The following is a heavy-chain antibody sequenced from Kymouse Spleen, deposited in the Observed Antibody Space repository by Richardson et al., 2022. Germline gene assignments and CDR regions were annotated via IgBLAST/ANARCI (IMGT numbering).Heavy chain of an antibody. J-gene: IGHJ5*02. CDR1: GGSFSGYY. D-gene: IGHD1-7*01. Sequence: QVQLQQWGAGLLKPSETLSLTCAVYGGSFSGYYWSWIRQPPGKGLEWIGEINHSGSTNYNPSLKSRVTISVDTSKNQFSLKLSSVTAADTAVYYCARGGITGTLNWFDPWGQGTLVTVSS. CDR3: ARGGITGTLNWFDP. V-gene: IGHV4-34*01. CDR2: INHSGST.